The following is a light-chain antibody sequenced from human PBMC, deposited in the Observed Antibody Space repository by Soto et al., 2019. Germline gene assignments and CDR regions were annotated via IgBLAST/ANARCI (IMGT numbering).Light chain of an antibody. CDR3: QHYYSYWWT. Sequence: DIQMTQSPSTLSASVGDRVTITCRASQTINSWLAWYQQKPGKAPKLLIYKASYLQTGVPSRFSGSGYGTEFTLTISSLQPDDFGTYYCQHYYSYWWTFGPGTKVDI. CDR1: QTINSW. V-gene: IGKV1-5*03. J-gene: IGKJ1*01. CDR2: KAS.